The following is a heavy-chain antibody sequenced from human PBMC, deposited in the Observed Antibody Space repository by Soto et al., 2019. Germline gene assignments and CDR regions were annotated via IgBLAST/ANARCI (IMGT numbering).Heavy chain of an antibody. CDR3: ARGSITGTGYFDY. Sequence: PGPPSETLSLTCAVSGGSIRSGGYSWSWIRQPPGKGLEWIGYIYHSGSTYYNPSLKSRVTISVDRSKNQFSLKLSSVTAADTAVYYCARGSITGTGYFDYWGQGTLVTVSS. CDR1: GGSIRSGGYS. V-gene: IGHV4-30-2*01. J-gene: IGHJ4*02. CDR2: IYHSGST. D-gene: IGHD1-7*01.